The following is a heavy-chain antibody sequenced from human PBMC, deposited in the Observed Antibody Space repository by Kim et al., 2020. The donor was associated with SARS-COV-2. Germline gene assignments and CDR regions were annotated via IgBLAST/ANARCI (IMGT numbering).Heavy chain of an antibody. CDR3: ARVGIAVAGGFDY. D-gene: IGHD6-19*01. V-gene: IGHV1-69*13. J-gene: IGHJ4*02. Sequence: SVKVSCKASGGTFSSYAISWVRQAPGQGLEWMGGIIPIFGTANYAQKFQGRVTITADESTSTAYMELSSLRSEDTAVYYCARVGIAVAGGFDYWGQGTLVTVSS. CDR2: IIPIFGTA. CDR1: GGTFSSYA.